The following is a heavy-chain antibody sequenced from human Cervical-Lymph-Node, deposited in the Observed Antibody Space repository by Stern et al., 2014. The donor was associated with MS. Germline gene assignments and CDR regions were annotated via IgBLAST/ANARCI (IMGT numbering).Heavy chain of an antibody. CDR2: IYPGNPDT. CDR3: ARHGGPNWNHEAHNWFDP. V-gene: IGHV5-51*03. J-gene: IGHJ5*02. CDR1: KYNFNTHW. D-gene: IGHD1-14*01. Sequence: VQLVQSGAEVTKPGESLKISCKGSKYNFNTHWIAWVRQIPGKGLEWLGNIYPGNPDTKYNPSLQGQVSISADKSITTAYLHFSSLKASDSAMYFCARHGGPNWNHEAHNWFDPWGQGTLVTVSS.